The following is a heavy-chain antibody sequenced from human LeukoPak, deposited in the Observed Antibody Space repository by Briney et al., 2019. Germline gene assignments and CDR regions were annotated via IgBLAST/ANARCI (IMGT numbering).Heavy chain of an antibody. CDR2: IYYSGST. Sequence: SETLSLTCTVSGGSISSYYWSWIRQPPGKGLEWIGYIYYSGSTNYSPSLKSRVTISVDTSKNQFSLKLSSVTAADTAVYYCARGRPGRYYFDYWGQGTLVTVSS. CDR3: ARGRPGRYYFDY. D-gene: IGHD4-17*01. J-gene: IGHJ4*02. CDR1: GGSISSYY. V-gene: IGHV4-59*01.